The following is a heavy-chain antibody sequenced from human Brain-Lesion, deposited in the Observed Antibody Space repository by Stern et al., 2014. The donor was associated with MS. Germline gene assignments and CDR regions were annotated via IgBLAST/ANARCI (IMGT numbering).Heavy chain of an antibody. J-gene: IGHJ6*02. D-gene: IGHD2-2*01. CDR2: IFNSGST. Sequence: QLQLQESGPGLVKPSQTLSLSCTVSGGSISSGGYYWSWIRQPAGKGLEWIGRIFNSGSTSYNPSLKSRGTISIDTSKNQFPRRLNSMTAADTAVYYCARGRVVPGFQYYATDVWGQGTTVIVSS. CDR1: GGSISSGGYY. CDR3: ARGRVVPGFQYYATDV. V-gene: IGHV4-61*02.